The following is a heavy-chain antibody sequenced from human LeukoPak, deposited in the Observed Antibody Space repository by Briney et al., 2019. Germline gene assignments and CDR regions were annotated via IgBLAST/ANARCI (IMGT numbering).Heavy chain of an antibody. Sequence: AGGSLRLSCAASGFTFSSYAMRWVRQTPGKGLEWVASIKQDGSEKKYVDSVKGRFTISRDNAKNSLYLQMNSLRAEDTAVYYCARESGAAAGDYWGQGTLVTVSS. D-gene: IGHD6-13*01. CDR1: GFTFSSYA. CDR3: ARESGAAAGDY. CDR2: IKQDGSEK. V-gene: IGHV3-7*04. J-gene: IGHJ4*02.